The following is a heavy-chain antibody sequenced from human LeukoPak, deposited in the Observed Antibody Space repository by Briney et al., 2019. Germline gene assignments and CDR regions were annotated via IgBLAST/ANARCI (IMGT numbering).Heavy chain of an antibody. CDR3: ARHLWDSNYAFDY. D-gene: IGHD4-11*01. Sequence: SETLSLTCTVSGGSISSYYWSWLRQPPGKGLEWIGYIYYSGSTNYNSSLKSRVTISVDTSKNQFSLKLSSVTAADTAVYYCARHLWDSNYAFDYWGQGTLVTVSS. J-gene: IGHJ4*02. CDR2: IYYSGST. V-gene: IGHV4-59*08. CDR1: GGSISSYY.